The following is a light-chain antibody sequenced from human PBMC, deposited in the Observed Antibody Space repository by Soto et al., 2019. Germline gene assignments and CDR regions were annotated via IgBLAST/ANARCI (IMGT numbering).Light chain of an antibody. CDR2: WAS. J-gene: IGKJ2*01. CDR3: QQYYSTPNT. CDR1: QSVLYSSNNKNY. Sequence: DIVMTQSPDSLAVSLGERATINCKSSQSVLYSSNNKNYLAWYQQKPGQPPKLLIYWASTRESGVPDRFSGSGSGTDFTLPISSLQAEDVAVYYCQQYYSTPNTFGQGTKLDIK. V-gene: IGKV4-1*01.